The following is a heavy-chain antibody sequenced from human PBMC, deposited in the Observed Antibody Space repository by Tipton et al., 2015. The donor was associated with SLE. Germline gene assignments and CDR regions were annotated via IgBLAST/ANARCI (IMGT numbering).Heavy chain of an antibody. CDR1: GNTLVESV. V-gene: IGHV1-24*01. Sequence: QLVQSGAEVKKPGASVKVSCKISGNTLVESVMHWVRQSPGKGLEWMGGFEPEDGKTIYAPKFQDRVSMTEDTSTDTAYMELSSLTSDDTAVYYCAAVDSSGYYAYFYYWGQGTLVTVSS. CDR3: AAVDSSGYYAYFYY. J-gene: IGHJ4*02. D-gene: IGHD3-22*01. CDR2: FEPEDGKT.